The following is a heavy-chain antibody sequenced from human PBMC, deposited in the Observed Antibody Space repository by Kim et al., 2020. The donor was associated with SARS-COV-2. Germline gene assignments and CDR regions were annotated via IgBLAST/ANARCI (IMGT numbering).Heavy chain of an antibody. CDR3: ARGLHDFWSGGGFDP. Sequence: DSVKGRFTISRDNAKNSLYLQMNSLSAEDTAVYYCARGLHDFWSGGGFDPWGQGTLVTVSS. J-gene: IGHJ5*02. V-gene: IGHV3-21*01. D-gene: IGHD3-3*01.